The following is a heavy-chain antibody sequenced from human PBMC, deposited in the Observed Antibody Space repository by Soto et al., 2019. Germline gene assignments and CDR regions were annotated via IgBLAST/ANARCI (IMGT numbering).Heavy chain of an antibody. CDR3: ARGATVGDRAVHY. CDR2: IIPVLDKA. CDR1: GGTFSTYT. V-gene: IGHV1-69*02. D-gene: IGHD2-21*01. Sequence: QVQLVQSGAEVKKPGSSVKVSCKTSGGTFSTYTLSWVRQAAGQGLEWMGRIIPVLDKANYAQKFQGRVTITADRSTSTAYMELSSLRSEDTAIYYCARGATVGDRAVHYWGLGTLVSVSS. J-gene: IGHJ4*02.